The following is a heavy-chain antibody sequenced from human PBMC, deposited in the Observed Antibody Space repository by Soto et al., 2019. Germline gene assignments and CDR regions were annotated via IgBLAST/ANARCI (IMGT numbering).Heavy chain of an antibody. V-gene: IGHV5-10-1*01. Sequence: PGECLKSSCKGSGYSFTSYWISWVRQMPGKGLEWMGRIDPSDSYTNYSPSFQGHVTISADKSISTAYLQWSSLKASDTAMYYCARRGYCSGGSCYFISSAFDIWGQGTMVPVS. J-gene: IGHJ3*02. CDR2: IDPSDSYT. CDR3: ARRGYCSGGSCYFISSAFDI. D-gene: IGHD2-15*01. CDR1: GYSFTSYW.